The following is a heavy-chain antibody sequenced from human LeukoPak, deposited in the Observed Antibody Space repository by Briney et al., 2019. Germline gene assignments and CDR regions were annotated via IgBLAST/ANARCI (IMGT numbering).Heavy chain of an antibody. J-gene: IGHJ3*02. Sequence: GGSLRLSCAASGFTFSNYAMHWVRQAPGKGLEWMSVISYDGRNKYFADSVKGRFTLSRDNSKNTLYLQMNSLRAEDTAVYYCARVRLQPRTLLDDAFDIWGQGTMVTVSS. D-gene: IGHD1-14*01. CDR1: GFTFSNYA. CDR2: ISYDGRNK. V-gene: IGHV3-30*04. CDR3: ARVRLQPRTLLDDAFDI.